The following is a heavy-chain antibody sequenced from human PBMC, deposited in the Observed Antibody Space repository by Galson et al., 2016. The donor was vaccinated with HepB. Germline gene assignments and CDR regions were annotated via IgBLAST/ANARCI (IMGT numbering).Heavy chain of an antibody. CDR1: GFTVSSSY. CDR3: ARDGNHGYDMDY. J-gene: IGHJ4*02. V-gene: IGHV3-53*01. D-gene: IGHD1-14*01. CDR2: IYSGGST. Sequence: SLRLSCAASGFTVSSSYMSWVRQAPGKGLEWVPVIYSGGSTYYADSVKGRFTISRDNAKNSLYLQMNSLRDEDTAIYFCARDGNHGYDMDYWGQGTLVTVSS.